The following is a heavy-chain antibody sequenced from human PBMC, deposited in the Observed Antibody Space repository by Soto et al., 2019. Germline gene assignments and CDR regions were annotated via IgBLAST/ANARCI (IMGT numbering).Heavy chain of an antibody. J-gene: IGHJ4*02. CDR3: AICGGDSYDFDY. CDR1: GFTFSSYA. CDR2: ISGSGGST. V-gene: IGHV3-23*01. D-gene: IGHD2-21*02. Sequence: GGSLRLSCAASGFTFSSYAMSWVRQAPGKGLEWVSVISGSGGSTYYADSVKGRFTISRDNSKNTLYPQMNSLRAEDTAVYYCAICGGDSYDFDYWGQGTLVTVSS.